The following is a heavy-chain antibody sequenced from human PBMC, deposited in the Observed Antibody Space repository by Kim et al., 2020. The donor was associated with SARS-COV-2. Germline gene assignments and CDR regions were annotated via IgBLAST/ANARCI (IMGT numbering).Heavy chain of an antibody. CDR1: GGSFSGYY. J-gene: IGHJ6*02. CDR3: ARSYGTYYGLRPAYYYYGMDV. D-gene: IGHD3-10*01. Sequence: SETLSLTCAVYGGSFSGYYWSWIRQPPGKGLEWIGEINHSGSTNYNPSLKSRVTISVDTSKNQFSLKLSSVTAADTAVYYCARSYGTYYGLRPAYYYYGMDVWGQGTTVTVSS. V-gene: IGHV4-34*01. CDR2: INHSGST.